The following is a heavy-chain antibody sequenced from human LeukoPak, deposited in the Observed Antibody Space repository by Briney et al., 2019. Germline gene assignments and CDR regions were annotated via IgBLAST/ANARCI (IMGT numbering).Heavy chain of an antibody. D-gene: IGHD1-1*01. Sequence: PGGSLRLSCAASGFTFSSYAMSWVRQAPGKGLEWVSAISGSGGSTYYADSVKGRFTISRDNSKNTLYLQMNSLRAEDTAVYYCAKANWNHNPYYYGMDVWGQGTTVTASS. CDR1: GFTFSSYA. CDR3: AKANWNHNPYYYGMDV. V-gene: IGHV3-23*01. CDR2: ISGSGGST. J-gene: IGHJ6*02.